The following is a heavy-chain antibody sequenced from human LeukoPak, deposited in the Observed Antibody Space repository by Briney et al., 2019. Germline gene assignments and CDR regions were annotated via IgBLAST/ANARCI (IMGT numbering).Heavy chain of an antibody. CDR1: GGSISSYY. J-gene: IGHJ4*02. CDR2: IYYSGST. CDR3: ARGADSSGYTFDY. V-gene: IGHV4-59*01. Sequence: NPSVTLSLTCTVSGGSISSYYWSWIRQSPGKGLEWIGYIYYSGSTNYNPSLKSRVTISVDTSKNQFSLKLSSVTAADTAVYYCARGADSSGYTFDYWGQGTLVTVSS. D-gene: IGHD3-22*01.